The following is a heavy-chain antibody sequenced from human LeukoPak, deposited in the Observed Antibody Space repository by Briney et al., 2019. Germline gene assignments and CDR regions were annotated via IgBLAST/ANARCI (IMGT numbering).Heavy chain of an antibody. J-gene: IGHJ4*02. D-gene: IGHD5-12*01. Sequence: SGGSLRLSCSASGFPFIRYAMHWVRQAPGKGLEYVSAISSNGGSTYYADSVKGRFTISRDNSKNTLYLQMSSLRAEDTAVYYCVNTREYSGYLYDRWGQGTLVTVSS. V-gene: IGHV3-64D*06. CDR3: VNTREYSGYLYDR. CDR1: GFPFIRYA. CDR2: ISSNGGST.